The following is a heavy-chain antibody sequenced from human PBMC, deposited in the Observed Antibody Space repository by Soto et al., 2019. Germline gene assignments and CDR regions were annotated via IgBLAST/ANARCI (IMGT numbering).Heavy chain of an antibody. D-gene: IGHD6-13*01. CDR1: GYTFTSYA. J-gene: IGHJ6*02. Sequence: GASVKVSCKASGYTFTSYAMHWVRQAPGQRLEWMGWINAGNGNTKYSQKFQGRVTITRDTSASTAYMELSSLRSEDTAVYYCARYRFRGITFSSSWSPAFGYGMDVWGQGTTVTVSS. V-gene: IGHV1-3*01. CDR3: ARYRFRGITFSSSWSPAFGYGMDV. CDR2: INAGNGNT.